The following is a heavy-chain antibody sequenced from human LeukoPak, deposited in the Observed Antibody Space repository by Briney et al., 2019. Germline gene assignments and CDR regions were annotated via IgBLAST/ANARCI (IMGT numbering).Heavy chain of an antibody. CDR1: GFSLSTSGVG. V-gene: IGHV2-5*01. J-gene: IGHJ4*02. CDR2: IYWNDDK. CDR3: AHRPRSGFSIYLWSGYYYFDY. Sequence: SGPTLVNPTQTLTLTCTFSGFSLSTSGVGVGWIRQPPGKALEWLAVIYWNDDKRYSPSLKSRLTITKDTSKNQVVLTMTNMDPVDTATYYCAHRPRSGFSIYLWSGYYYFDYWGQGTLVTVSS. D-gene: IGHD3-3*01.